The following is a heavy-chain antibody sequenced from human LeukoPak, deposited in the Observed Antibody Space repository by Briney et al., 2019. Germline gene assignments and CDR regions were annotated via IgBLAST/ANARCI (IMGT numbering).Heavy chain of an antibody. CDR3: ARHSTITAAGTLYYFDY. J-gene: IGHJ4*02. CDR2: IYTSGST. Sequence: SETLSLTCAVYGGSFSGYYWSWIRQPPGKGLEWIGRIYTSGSTNYNPSLKSRVTISVDTSKNQFSLKLSSVTAADTAVYYCARHSTITAAGTLYYFDYWGQGTLVTVSS. V-gene: IGHV4-59*10. D-gene: IGHD6-13*01. CDR1: GGSFSGYY.